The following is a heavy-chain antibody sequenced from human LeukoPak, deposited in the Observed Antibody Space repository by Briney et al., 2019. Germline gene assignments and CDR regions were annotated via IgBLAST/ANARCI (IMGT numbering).Heavy chain of an antibody. D-gene: IGHD3-3*01. J-gene: IGHJ4*02. CDR3: ARARVEKSMGPFDY. Sequence: ASVKVSCKASGYTFTGYYMHWVRQAPGQGLEWMGWINPNSGGTNYAQKFQGRVTMTRDMSTSTVYMELSSLRSEDTAVYYCARARVEKSMGPFDYWGQGTLVTVSS. V-gene: IGHV1-2*02. CDR1: GYTFTGYY. CDR2: INPNSGGT.